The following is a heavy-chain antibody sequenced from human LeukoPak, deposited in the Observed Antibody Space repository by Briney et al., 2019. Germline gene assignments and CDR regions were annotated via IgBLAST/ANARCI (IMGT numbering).Heavy chain of an antibody. J-gene: IGHJ4*02. Sequence: SQTLSLTCAISGDSVSSNSAAWDWIRQSPSRGLEWLGRTYYRSKWYNDYAVSVKSRITINPDTSKHQFSLQLHSVTPEDTAVYYCTRSIAAVGQRLFDYWGQGTLVTVSS. CDR1: GDSVSSNSAA. V-gene: IGHV6-1*01. CDR2: TYYRSKWYN. CDR3: TRSIAAVGQRLFDY. D-gene: IGHD6-13*01.